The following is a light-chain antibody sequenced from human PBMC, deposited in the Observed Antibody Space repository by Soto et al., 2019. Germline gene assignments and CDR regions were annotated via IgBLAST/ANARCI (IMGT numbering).Light chain of an antibody. CDR2: QVS. CDR1: SSDVGGYNY. Sequence: QSVLTQPASVSGSPGQSITISCTGTSSDVGGYNYVCWYQQYPGKAPKLIIYQVSHRPSGVSSRFTGSKSGNTASLTISGLQAEDEADYYCSSYTSSTNMVFGGGTKLTVL. CDR3: SSYTSSTNMV. V-gene: IGLV2-14*01. J-gene: IGLJ3*02.